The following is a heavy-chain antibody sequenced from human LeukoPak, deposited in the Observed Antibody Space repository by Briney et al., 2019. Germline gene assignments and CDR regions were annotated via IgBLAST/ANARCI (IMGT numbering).Heavy chain of an antibody. V-gene: IGHV4-30-4*01. CDR2: IYYSGST. J-gene: IGHJ3*01. Sequence: KASETLSLTCTVSGGSISSGDYYWSWIRQPPGKGLEWIGYIYYSGSTYYNPSLKSRVTISVDTSKNQFSLKLSSVTAADTAVYYCARMPFITMTEHRSFDLWGQGTLVTVSS. CDR1: GGSISSGDYY. CDR3: ARMPFITMTEHRSFDL. D-gene: IGHD3-22*01.